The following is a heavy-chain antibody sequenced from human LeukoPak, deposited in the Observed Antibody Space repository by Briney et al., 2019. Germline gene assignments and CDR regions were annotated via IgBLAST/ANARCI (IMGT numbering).Heavy chain of an antibody. CDR2: INHSGST. D-gene: IGHD3-22*01. J-gene: IGHJ4*02. V-gene: IGHV4-34*01. Sequence: MPSETLSLTCAVYGGSLSGYYWSWIRQPPGKGLEWIGEINHSGSTNYNPSLKSRVTISVDTSKNQFSLKLSSVTAADTAVYYCARESLYYYDSSGYLVYFDYWGQGTLVTVSS. CDR1: GGSLSGYY. CDR3: ARESLYYYDSSGYLVYFDY.